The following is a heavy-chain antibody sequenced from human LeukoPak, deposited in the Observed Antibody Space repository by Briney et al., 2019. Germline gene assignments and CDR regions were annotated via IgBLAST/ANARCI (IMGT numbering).Heavy chain of an antibody. J-gene: IGHJ4*02. CDR2: ISGSGGST. Sequence: QSGGSLRLSCAASGFTFSSYAMSWVRQAPGKGLEWVSAISGSGGSTYYADSVKGRFTISRDNSKNTLYLQMNSLRAEDTAVYYCANEPRGNELLQDSYYFDYWGQGTLVTVSS. V-gene: IGHV3-23*01. D-gene: IGHD3-10*01. CDR1: GFTFSSYA. CDR3: ANEPRGNELLQDSYYFDY.